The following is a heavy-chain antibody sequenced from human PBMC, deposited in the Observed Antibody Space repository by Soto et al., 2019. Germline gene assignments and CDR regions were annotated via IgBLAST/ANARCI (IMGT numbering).Heavy chain of an antibody. D-gene: IGHD2-2*01. Sequence: GGSLRLSCAASGFTVSSNYMSWVRQAPGKGLEWASVIYSGGSTYYAASVKGRFTISRHNSKNTLYLQMNSLRAEDTAVYYCARMAEVPAAIGYFDYWGQGTLVTVSS. J-gene: IGHJ4*02. CDR3: ARMAEVPAAIGYFDY. CDR1: GFTVSSNY. V-gene: IGHV3-53*04. CDR2: IYSGGST.